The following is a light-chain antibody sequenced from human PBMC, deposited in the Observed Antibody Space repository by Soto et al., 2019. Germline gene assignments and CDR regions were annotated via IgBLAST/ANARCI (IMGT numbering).Light chain of an antibody. CDR2: KAS. CDR1: QTISSW. Sequence: DIQMTQSPSTLSASVGDRVTITCRASQTISSWLAWYQQKPGKAPKLLIFKASSLQTGVPSKFSGSGSGTEFTLTISSLQSEDFAHYYCQQYNGSPPWTFGQGTKVDIK. V-gene: IGKV1-5*03. J-gene: IGKJ1*01. CDR3: QQYNGSPPWT.